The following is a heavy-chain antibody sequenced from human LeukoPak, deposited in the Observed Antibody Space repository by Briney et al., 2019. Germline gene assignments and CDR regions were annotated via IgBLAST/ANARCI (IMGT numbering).Heavy chain of an antibody. V-gene: IGHV3-66*01. CDR3: ARGVRDYYDSSGPIPTHLVDAFDI. Sequence: GSLRLSCAASGFTVSSNYMSWVRQAPGKGLEWVSVIYSGGSTYYADSVKGRFTISRDNAKNSLYLQMNSLRAEDTAVYYCARGVRDYYDSSGPIPTHLVDAFDIWGQGTMVTVSS. D-gene: IGHD3-22*01. CDR1: GFTVSSNY. J-gene: IGHJ3*02. CDR2: IYSGGST.